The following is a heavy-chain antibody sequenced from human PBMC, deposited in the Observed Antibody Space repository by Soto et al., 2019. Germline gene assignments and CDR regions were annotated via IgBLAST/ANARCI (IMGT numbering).Heavy chain of an antibody. CDR1: GFSFSDYY. D-gene: IGHD3-10*01. V-gene: IGHV3-11*06. Sequence: GGSLRLSCAASGFSFSDYYMGWIRQAPGKGLAWVSYISSSSSYTNYADSVRGRFTLSSDNAKNSLYLQMKSLRAEDTAVYYSARDRMPREVIGHYYYYYGMGVWGQGTTVTVSS. CDR3: ARDRMPREVIGHYYYYYGMGV. CDR2: ISSSSSYT. J-gene: IGHJ6*02.